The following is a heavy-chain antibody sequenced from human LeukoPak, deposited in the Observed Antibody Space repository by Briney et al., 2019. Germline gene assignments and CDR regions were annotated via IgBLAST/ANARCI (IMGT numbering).Heavy chain of an antibody. D-gene: IGHD5-18*01. Sequence: PSETLSLTCTVSGGTISSSSAYWGWHRQPPGKGLEWIGSIYYSKNTYYNPSLKSRVTISADTSKNQFSLTLGSVSATDTAVYYCVSPRRFSYGYFDYWGQGTLVTVSS. CDR2: IYYSKNT. CDR1: GGTISSSSAY. V-gene: IGHV4-39*01. J-gene: IGHJ4*02. CDR3: VSPRRFSYGYFDY.